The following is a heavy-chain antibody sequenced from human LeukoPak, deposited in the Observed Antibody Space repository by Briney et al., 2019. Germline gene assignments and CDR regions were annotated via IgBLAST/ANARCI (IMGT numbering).Heavy chain of an antibody. Sequence: GASVKVSCKASGGTFSSYAISWVRQAPGQGLEWMGGIIPIFGTANYAQKFQGRVTITADKSTSTAYMELSSLRSEDTAVYYCARGRRGYSYGYYYYYYMDVWGKGTTVTVSS. CDR2: IIPIFGTA. CDR3: ARGRRGYSYGYYYYYYMDV. V-gene: IGHV1-69*06. CDR1: GGTFSSYA. D-gene: IGHD5-18*01. J-gene: IGHJ6*03.